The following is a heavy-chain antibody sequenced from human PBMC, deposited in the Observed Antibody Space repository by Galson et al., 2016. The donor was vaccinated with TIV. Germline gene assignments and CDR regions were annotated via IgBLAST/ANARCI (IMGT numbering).Heavy chain of an antibody. CDR2: ISGGGGST. D-gene: IGHD3-22*01. Sequence: SLRLSCAASGITFSSYAMSWVRQAPGKGLEWVSAISGGGGSTYYADSVKGRFTISRDNSKSTLYLQLDSLRVEDTAVYYCAKVDSSGLSYARRFDYWGQGTLVTGSS. CDR3: AKVDSSGLSYARRFDY. J-gene: IGHJ4*02. CDR1: GITFSSYA. V-gene: IGHV3-23*01.